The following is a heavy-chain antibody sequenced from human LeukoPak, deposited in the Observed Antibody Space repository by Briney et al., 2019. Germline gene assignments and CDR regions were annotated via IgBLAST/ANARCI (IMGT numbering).Heavy chain of an antibody. J-gene: IGHJ6*03. CDR2: IIPIFGTT. V-gene: IGHV1-69*06. CDR3: AHSYQPLSYYYYYYMDV. CDR1: GGSFSSSP. D-gene: IGHD2-2*01. Sequence: SVTVSCKASGGSFSSSPISWVRQAPGQGLEWMGGIIPIFGTTNYAQKFQGRVTITADKSTSTAYMELSSLRSEDTAVYYCAHSYQPLSYYYYYYMDVWGKGTTVTVSS.